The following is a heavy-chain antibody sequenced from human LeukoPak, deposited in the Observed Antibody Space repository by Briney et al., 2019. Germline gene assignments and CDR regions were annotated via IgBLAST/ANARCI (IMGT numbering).Heavy chain of an antibody. V-gene: IGHV3-43*02. D-gene: IGHD3-22*01. CDR1: GFTFDDYA. CDR2: ISGDGGST. J-gene: IGHJ4*02. CDR3: AKALADPDLHYYYDSSGYYLDLGY. Sequence: GGSLRLSCAPSGFTFDDYAMHWVPHAPGKGLEWVSLISGDGGSTYYADSVKGRFTISRDNSKNSLYLQMKSLRPADTPLYFCAKALADPDLHYYYDSSGYYLDLGYWGQGTLVTVSS.